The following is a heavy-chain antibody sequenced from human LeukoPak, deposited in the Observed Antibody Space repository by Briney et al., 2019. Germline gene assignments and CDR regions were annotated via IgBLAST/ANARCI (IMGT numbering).Heavy chain of an antibody. D-gene: IGHD2-2*01. CDR1: GFTVSSNY. J-gene: IGHJ6*02. CDR2: IYSGGST. CDR3: ATPRYCSSTSCYYYYGMDV. V-gene: IGHV3-66*02. Sequence: GGSLRLSCAASGFTVSSNYMSWVRQAPGKGLEWVSVIYSGGSTYYADSVKGRFTISRDNSKNTLYLQMNSLGAEDTAVYYCATPRYCSSTSCYYYYGMDVWGQGTTVTVSS.